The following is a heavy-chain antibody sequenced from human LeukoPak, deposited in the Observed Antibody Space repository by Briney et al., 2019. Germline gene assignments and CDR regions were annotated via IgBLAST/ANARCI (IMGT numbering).Heavy chain of an antibody. CDR2: IYSGGST. V-gene: IGHV3-66*01. CDR3: ARVKANRSGWYYFDY. J-gene: IGHJ4*02. Sequence: GGSLRLSCAASEFSVGSNYMTWVRQAPGKGLEWVSLIYSGGSTYYADSVKGRFTISRDNSKNTLYLQMNSLRAEDTAVYYCARVKANRSGWYYFDYWGQGTLVTVSS. D-gene: IGHD6-19*01. CDR1: EFSVGSNY.